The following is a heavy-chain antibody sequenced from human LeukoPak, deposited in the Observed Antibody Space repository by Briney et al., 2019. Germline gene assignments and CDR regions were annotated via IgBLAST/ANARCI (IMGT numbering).Heavy chain of an antibody. D-gene: IGHD3-10*01. CDR3: AKELYYYGSEFDP. CDR2: IYTSGST. J-gene: IGHJ5*02. CDR1: GGSISSGSYY. V-gene: IGHV4-61*02. Sequence: PSQTLSLTCTVSGGSISSGSYYWCWIWQPAGKGLEWIGRIYTSGSTNYNPSLKSRVTISVDTSKNQFSLKLSSVTAADTAVYYCAKELYYYGSEFDPWGQGTLVTVSS.